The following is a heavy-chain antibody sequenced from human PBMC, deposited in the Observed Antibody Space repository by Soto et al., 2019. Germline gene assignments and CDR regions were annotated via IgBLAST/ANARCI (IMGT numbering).Heavy chain of an antibody. D-gene: IGHD6-13*01. Sequence: GGSLRLSCAASGFTFSSYGMHWVRQAPGKGLEWVAVIWYDGSNKYYADSVKGRFTISRDNSKDTLYLQMNSLRAEDTAVYYCARSCSSSCLDYWGQGTLVTVSS. CDR3: ARSCSSSCLDY. J-gene: IGHJ4*02. V-gene: IGHV3-33*01. CDR2: IWYDGSNK. CDR1: GFTFSSYG.